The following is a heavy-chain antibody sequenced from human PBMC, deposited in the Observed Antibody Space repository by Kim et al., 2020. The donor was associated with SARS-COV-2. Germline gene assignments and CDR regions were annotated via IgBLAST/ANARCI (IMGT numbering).Heavy chain of an antibody. CDR3: ARDLWARYFDWLTN. CDR2: IIPILGIA. Sequence: SVKVSCKASGGTFSSYTISWVRQAPGQGLEWMGRIIPILGIANYAQKFQGRVTITADKSTSTAYMELSSLRSEDTAVYYCARDLWARYFDWLTNWGQGTLVTVSS. V-gene: IGHV1-69*04. J-gene: IGHJ4*02. CDR1: GGTFSSYT. D-gene: IGHD3-9*01.